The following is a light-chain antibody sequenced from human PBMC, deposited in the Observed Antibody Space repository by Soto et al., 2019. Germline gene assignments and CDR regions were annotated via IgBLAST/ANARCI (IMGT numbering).Light chain of an antibody. CDR3: QQYYSTPPPT. CDR2: WAS. V-gene: IGKV4-1*01. Sequence: IVMTQSPDSLAVSLGERATINCKSSQSVLFSSNNKNYLAWYQQKPGQPPKLLISWASTRESGVPDRFSGSGSGTDFTLTSSSLQAEDVAVYYCQQYYSTPPPTFGGGTKVEIK. CDR1: QSVLFSSNNKNY. J-gene: IGKJ4*01.